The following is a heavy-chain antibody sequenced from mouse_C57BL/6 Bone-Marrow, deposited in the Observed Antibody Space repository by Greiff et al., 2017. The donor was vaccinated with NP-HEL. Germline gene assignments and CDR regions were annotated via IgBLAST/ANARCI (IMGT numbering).Heavy chain of an antibody. CDR3: ARGVYYSNYDAMDY. CDR1: GFTFSDYG. V-gene: IGHV5-17*01. J-gene: IGHJ4*01. CDR2: ISSGSSTI. Sequence: EVKLVESGGGLVKPGGSLKLSCAASGFTFSDYGMHWVRQAPEKGLEWVAYISSGSSTIYYADTVKGRFPISRDNAKNTLFLQMTSLRSEDTAMYYCARGVYYSNYDAMDYWGQGTSVTVSS. D-gene: IGHD2-5*01.